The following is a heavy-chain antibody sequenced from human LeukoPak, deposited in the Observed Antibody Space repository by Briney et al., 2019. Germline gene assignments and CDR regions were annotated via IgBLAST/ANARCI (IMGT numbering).Heavy chain of an antibody. J-gene: IGHJ4*02. CDR3: ARQRYSYYNDY. V-gene: IGHV5-51*01. Sequence: GESLKISCKGSGYSFTSYWIGWVRQMPGKGLEWMGIIYPGDSDTRYSPSFQGHVTISTDKSTSTAYLQWSSLKASDTAMYYCARQRYSYYNDYRGQGTLVTVSS. CDR2: IYPGDSDT. D-gene: IGHD5-18*01. CDR1: GYSFTSYW.